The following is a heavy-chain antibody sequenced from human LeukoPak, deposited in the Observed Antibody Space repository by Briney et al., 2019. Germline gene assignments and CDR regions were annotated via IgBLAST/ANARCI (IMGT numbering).Heavy chain of an antibody. D-gene: IGHD1-26*01. V-gene: IGHV3-30*02. CDR2: IRYDESNE. CDR1: GFTFSSYA. Sequence: GGSLRLSCAASGFTFSSYAMSWVRQAPGKGLEWVTFIRYDESNEYYADSVKGRFTISRDSSKNTVYLQMNSLRAEDTAVYYCAISRGRWEILDYWGQGALVSVSS. CDR3: AISRGRWEILDY. J-gene: IGHJ4*02.